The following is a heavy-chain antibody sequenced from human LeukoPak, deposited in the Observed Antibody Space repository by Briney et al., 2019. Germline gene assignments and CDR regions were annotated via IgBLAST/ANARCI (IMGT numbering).Heavy chain of an antibody. CDR2: IYHSGST. V-gene: IGHV4-38-2*02. CDR3: ARAAGYGGNYYYYYMDV. D-gene: IGHD4-23*01. CDR1: GYSISSGYY. Sequence: PSETLSLTCTVSGYSISSGYYWGWIRQPPGKGLEWIGSIYHSGSTYYNPSLKSRVTISVDTSKNQFSLKLSSVTAADTAVYYCARAAGYGGNYYYYYMDVWGKGTTVTVSS. J-gene: IGHJ6*03.